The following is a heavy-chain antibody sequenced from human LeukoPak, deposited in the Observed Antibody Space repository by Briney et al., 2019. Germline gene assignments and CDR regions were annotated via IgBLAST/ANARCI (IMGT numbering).Heavy chain of an antibody. D-gene: IGHD6-13*01. CDR1: GGSISSGSYY. V-gene: IGHV4-61*02. CDR2: IHTSGST. Sequence: SETLSLTCTVSGGSISSGSYYWSWIRQPAGKGLEWIGRIHTSGSTNYNPSLKSRVTISVDTSKNQFSLKLSPVTAADTAVYYCARLTSSWYQDWYFDLWGRGTLVTVSS. CDR3: ARLTSSWYQDWYFDL. J-gene: IGHJ2*01.